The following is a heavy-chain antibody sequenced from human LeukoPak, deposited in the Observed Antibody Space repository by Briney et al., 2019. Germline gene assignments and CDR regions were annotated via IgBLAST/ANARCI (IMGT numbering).Heavy chain of an antibody. D-gene: IGHD3-10*01. V-gene: IGHV3-30*18. CDR1: GFTFSNAW. CDR3: AKVLVGSGSLFDY. CDR2: ISYDGSNK. Sequence: PGGSLRLSCAASGFTFSNAWMTWVRQAPGKGLEWVAVISYDGSNKYYADSVKGRFTISRDNSKNTLYLQMNSLRAEDTAVYYCAKVLVGSGSLFDYWGQGTLVTVSS. J-gene: IGHJ4*02.